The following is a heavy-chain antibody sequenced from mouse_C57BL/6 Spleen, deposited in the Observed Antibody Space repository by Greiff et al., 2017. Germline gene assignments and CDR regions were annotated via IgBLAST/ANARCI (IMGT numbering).Heavy chain of an antibody. D-gene: IGHD1-2*01. CDR3: ARERLLGLGAMDY. Sequence: EVQVVESGGGLVKPGGSLKLSCAASGFTFSSYAMSWVRQTPEKRLEWVATISDGGSYTYYPDNVKGRFTISRDNAKNNLYLQMSHLKSEDTAMYYCARERLLGLGAMDYWGQGTSVTVSS. J-gene: IGHJ4*01. CDR2: ISDGGSYT. V-gene: IGHV5-4*01. CDR1: GFTFSSYA.